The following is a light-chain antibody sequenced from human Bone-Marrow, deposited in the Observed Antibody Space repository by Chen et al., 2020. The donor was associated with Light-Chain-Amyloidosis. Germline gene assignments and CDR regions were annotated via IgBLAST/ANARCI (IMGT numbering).Light chain of an antibody. Sequence: QSALTQPASVSGSPGQSITISCPGTSSNVGGDNYALWYQQHPDKAPILMIYEVTNRRSWVPYCFSGSRSDNTAALSIFGLKAEDEDDYFCSSYTIKNTLVFGGGTRVTVL. V-gene: IGLV2-14*01. CDR3: SSYTIKNTLV. J-gene: IGLJ1*01. CDR2: EVT. CDR1: SSNVGGDNY.